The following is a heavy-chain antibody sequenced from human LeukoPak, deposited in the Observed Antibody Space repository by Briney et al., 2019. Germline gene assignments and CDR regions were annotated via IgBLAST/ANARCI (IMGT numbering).Heavy chain of an antibody. CDR1: GITFSNSA. V-gene: IGHV3-23*01. D-gene: IGHD2-2*01. J-gene: IGHJ4*02. CDR2: ITKSGDQT. CDR3: AKTHIVVVPAANKGFDY. Sequence: GGSLRLSCVPSGITFSNSALSWVRQAPGKGLEWVSTITKSGDQTHYADSVRGLFTISRDIFKNTLYLQMNSLRAEDTAVYYCAKTHIVVVPAANKGFDYWGQGILVTVSS.